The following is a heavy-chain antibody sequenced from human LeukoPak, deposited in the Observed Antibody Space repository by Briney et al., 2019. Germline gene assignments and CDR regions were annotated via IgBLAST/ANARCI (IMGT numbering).Heavy chain of an antibody. CDR3: AHRGTTVTTFGFDY. CDR2: IYWDDVK. CDR1: GFSLSSSGVG. J-gene: IGHJ4*02. D-gene: IGHD4-17*01. Sequence: SGPTLAKPTQTLTLTCTFSGFSLSSSGVGVGWIRQSPGKALEWLALIYWDDVKRYSPSLKSRLTITKDASKNQVVLTMTNMDPVDTATYYCAHRGTTVTTFGFDYWGQGTLVTVSS. V-gene: IGHV2-5*02.